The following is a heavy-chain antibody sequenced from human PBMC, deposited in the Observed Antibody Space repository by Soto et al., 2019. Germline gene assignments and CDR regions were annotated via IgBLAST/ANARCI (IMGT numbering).Heavy chain of an antibody. V-gene: IGHV4-31*03. J-gene: IGHJ4*02. CDR3: AGTRSGYYKAFDY. Sequence: SESLSLTCTVSGGSISSGGYYWSWLRQHPGKGLEWIGYIYYSGSTYYNPSLKSRVTISVDTSKSQFSLKLSSVTAADTAVYYCAGTRSGYYKAFDYWGQGTLVTVSS. D-gene: IGHD3-22*01. CDR1: GGSISSGGYY. CDR2: IYYSGST.